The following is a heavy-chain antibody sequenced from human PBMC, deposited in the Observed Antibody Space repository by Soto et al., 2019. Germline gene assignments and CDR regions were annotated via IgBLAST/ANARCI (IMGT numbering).Heavy chain of an antibody. CDR1: GGSISSGGYY. J-gene: IGHJ5*02. D-gene: IGHD5-12*01. CDR3: ARGPPGGGYRSIGWFDP. CDR2: IYYSGST. Sequence: SETLSLTCTVSGGSISSGGYYWSWIRQHPGKGLEWIGYIYYSGSTYYNPSLKSRVTISVDTSKNQFSLKLSSVTAADTAVYYCARGPPGGGYRSIGWFDPWGQGTLVTVSS. V-gene: IGHV4-31*03.